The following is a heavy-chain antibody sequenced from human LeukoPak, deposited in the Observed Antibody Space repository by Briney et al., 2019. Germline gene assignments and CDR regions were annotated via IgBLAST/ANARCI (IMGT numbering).Heavy chain of an antibody. Sequence: PSETLSLTCTVSGGSIIRRDYYGACLRQPPGKGLEGIASIFYSETTYYNTSRKRRVIISVDTCTNQFSSKLNHATTADPALYFRARLVSLTGGLDHWGQGTLVSVSS. V-gene: IGHV4-39*01. CDR1: GGSIIRRDYY. D-gene: IGHD7-27*01. CDR3: ARLVSLTGGLDH. CDR2: IFYSETT. J-gene: IGHJ1*01.